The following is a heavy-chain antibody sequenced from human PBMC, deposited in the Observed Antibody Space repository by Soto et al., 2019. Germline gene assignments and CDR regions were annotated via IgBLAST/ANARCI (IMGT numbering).Heavy chain of an antibody. Sequence: HSETLSLTCTVCGGFVCSNWWSGVRQPPGKGLEWIGEIYHSGSTNYNPSLKSRVTISVDKSKNQFSLKLSSVTAADTAVYYCARCIVAAGPIDYWGQGTLVTVSS. CDR3: ARCIVAAGPIDY. CDR1: GGFVCSNW. D-gene: IGHD6-13*01. J-gene: IGHJ4*02. V-gene: IGHV4-4*02. CDR2: IYHSGST.